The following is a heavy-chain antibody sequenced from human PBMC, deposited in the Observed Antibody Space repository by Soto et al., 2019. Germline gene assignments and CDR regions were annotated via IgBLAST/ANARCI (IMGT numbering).Heavy chain of an antibody. CDR2: IYYSGST. D-gene: IGHD3-10*01. Sequence: TSETLSLTCTVSGGSISSSSYYWGWIRQPPGKGLEWIGTIYYSGSTYYNPSLKSRVTISVDTSKNQFSLKLSSVTAADTAVYYCARPLYYYGSGSYPWFDPWGQGTLVTVSS. CDR1: GGSISSSSYY. CDR3: ARPLYYYGSGSYPWFDP. V-gene: IGHV4-39*01. J-gene: IGHJ5*02.